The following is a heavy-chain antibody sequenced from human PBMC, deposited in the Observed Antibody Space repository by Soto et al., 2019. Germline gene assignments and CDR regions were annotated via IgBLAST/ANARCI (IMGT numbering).Heavy chain of an antibody. CDR1: GGSFSGYY. V-gene: IGHV4-34*01. Sequence: QVQLQQWGAGLLKPSETLSLTCAVYGGSFSGYYWSWIRQPPGKGLEWIGEINHSGSTNYNPSLKSRVTISVDTSKNQFSLKRSSVTAAATAVYYCARGAVLRYFDWLNPWGQGTLVTVSS. D-gene: IGHD3-9*01. J-gene: IGHJ5*02. CDR3: ARGAVLRYFDWLNP. CDR2: INHSGST.